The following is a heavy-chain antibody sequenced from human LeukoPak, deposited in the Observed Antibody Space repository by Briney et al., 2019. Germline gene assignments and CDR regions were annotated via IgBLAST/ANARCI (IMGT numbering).Heavy chain of an antibody. CDR2: ITGGGVNT. V-gene: IGHV3-23*01. Sequence: PGGSLRLSCAASGFTFSSYAMSWVRQAPGKGLEWVSTITGGGVNTHYADSVGGRFTISRDNSKNTLFLQMNSLRDEDTAVYYCAKDLYSNYGPADYWGQGNLVTVSS. J-gene: IGHJ4*02. D-gene: IGHD4-11*01. CDR1: GFTFSSYA. CDR3: AKDLYSNYGPADY.